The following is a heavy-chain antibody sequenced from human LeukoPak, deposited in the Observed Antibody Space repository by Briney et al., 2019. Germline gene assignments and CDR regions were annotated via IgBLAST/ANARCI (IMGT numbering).Heavy chain of an antibody. CDR2: INPSGGST. D-gene: IGHD4-17*01. CDR1: GYTFTSYY. CDR3: ASHFRWSVTTPIDY. V-gene: IGHV1-46*01. Sequence: ASVKVSCKASGYTFTSYYIHWVRQAPGQGLEWMGLINPSGGSTNYAQKFQGRVTMTRDTSTSTVYMELSSLRSEDTAVYYCASHFRWSVTTPIDYWGQGTLVTVSS. J-gene: IGHJ4*02.